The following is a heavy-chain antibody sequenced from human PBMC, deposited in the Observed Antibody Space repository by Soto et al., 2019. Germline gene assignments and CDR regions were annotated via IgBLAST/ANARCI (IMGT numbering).Heavy chain of an antibody. CDR3: AREMVIVVVTAIHGAFDY. J-gene: IGHJ4*02. CDR2: ISYDGSNK. D-gene: IGHD2-21*02. V-gene: IGHV3-30-3*01. CDR1: GFTFSSYA. Sequence: QVQLVESGGGVVQPGRSLRLSCAASGFTFSSYAMHWVRQAPGKGLEWVAVISYDGSNKYYADSVKGRFTISRDNSKNTLYLQMNSLRAEDTAVYYCAREMVIVVVTAIHGAFDYWGQGTLVTVSS.